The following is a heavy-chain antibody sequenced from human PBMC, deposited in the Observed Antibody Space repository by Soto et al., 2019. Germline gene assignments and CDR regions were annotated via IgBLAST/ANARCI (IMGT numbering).Heavy chain of an antibody. D-gene: IGHD2-2*02. CDR1: GFTFSSYA. J-gene: IGHJ4*02. CDR3: TKVGGTSLPPIPGDY. V-gene: IGHV3-23*01. CDR2: ISGSGDNT. Sequence: EVQLLESGGGLVQPGGSLRLSCAASGFTFSSYAMNWVRQAPGKGLEWVSTISGSGDNTYYADSVEGRFTISRDNSKNTLYQQMNSLRAEDTALYYCTKVGGTSLPPIPGDYWGQGTQVTVSS.